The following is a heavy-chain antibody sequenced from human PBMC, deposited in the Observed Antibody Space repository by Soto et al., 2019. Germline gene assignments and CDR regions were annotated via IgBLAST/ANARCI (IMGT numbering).Heavy chain of an antibody. Sequence: QVQLVESGGGVVQPGRSLRLSCAASGFTFSSYCMHWVRQAPGKGLEWVAVISYDGSNKYYADSVKGRFPISRDNSKHTLYLQMNSLRAEDTAVYYCAKEGTCSGGSCYSVYFDYWGQGTLVTVSS. CDR3: AKEGTCSGGSCYSVYFDY. V-gene: IGHV3-30*18. J-gene: IGHJ4*02. D-gene: IGHD2-15*01. CDR1: GFTFSSYC. CDR2: ISYDGSNK.